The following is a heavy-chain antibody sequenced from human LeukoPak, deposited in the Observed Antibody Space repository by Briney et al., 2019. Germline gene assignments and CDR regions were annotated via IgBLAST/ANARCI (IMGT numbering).Heavy chain of an antibody. V-gene: IGHV4-34*01. CDR1: GASFSGYY. CDR3: VRDIYDDNN. D-gene: IGHD3-16*01. J-gene: IGHJ4*02. CDR2: INHSGST. Sequence: PSETLSLTCAVYGASFSGYYWSWIRQPPGKGLEWLGEINHSGSTNYNPSLKSRVTISVDTSKNQFSLKLRSVTAADTAVYYCVRDIYDDNNWGQGTLVTVSS.